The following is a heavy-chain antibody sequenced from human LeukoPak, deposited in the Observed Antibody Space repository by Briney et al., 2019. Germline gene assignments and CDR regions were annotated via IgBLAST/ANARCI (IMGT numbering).Heavy chain of an antibody. CDR2: IRYDGSNK. Sequence: GSLLLSCAASGFTFSSYGMHWVRQAPGKGLEWVAFIRYDGSNKYYADSVKGRFTISRDNSKNTLYLQMNSLRAEDTAVYYCAKEMLGSNPPDYWGQGTLVTVSS. D-gene: IGHD4-11*01. CDR1: GFTFSSYG. V-gene: IGHV3-30*02. CDR3: AKEMLGSNPPDY. J-gene: IGHJ4*02.